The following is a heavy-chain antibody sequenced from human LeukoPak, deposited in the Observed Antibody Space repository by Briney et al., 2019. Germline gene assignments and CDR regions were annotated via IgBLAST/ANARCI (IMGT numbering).Heavy chain of an antibody. CDR1: GGSFSGYY. CDR2: INHSGST. J-gene: IGHJ3*02. V-gene: IGHV4-34*01. CDR3: ARGSHLSAFDI. Sequence: SETLSLTCAVYGGSFSGYYWSWIRQPPGKGLEWIGEINHSGSTNYNPSLKSRVTISVDTSKNQFSLKLSSVTAADTAVYYCARGSHLSAFDIWGQGTMVTVSS.